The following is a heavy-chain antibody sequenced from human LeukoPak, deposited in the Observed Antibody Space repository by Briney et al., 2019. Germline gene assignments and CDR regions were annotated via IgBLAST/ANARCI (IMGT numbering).Heavy chain of an antibody. J-gene: IGHJ4*02. CDR1: GYTFITYG. CDR3: ARGGGGSPWSDY. D-gene: IGHD1-26*01. CDR2: ISPYNGRT. Sequence: GASVKVSCKASGYTFITYGINWLRQAPGQGLEWMAWISPYNGRTDYAPKFQDRVTLTTNTSTGTDFMELRDLTSADTAQYYCARGGGGSPWSDYWGQGTLVTVSS. V-gene: IGHV1-18*01.